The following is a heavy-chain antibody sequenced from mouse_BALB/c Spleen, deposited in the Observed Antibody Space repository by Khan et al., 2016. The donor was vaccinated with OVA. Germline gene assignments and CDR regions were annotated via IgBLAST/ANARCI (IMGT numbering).Heavy chain of an antibody. V-gene: IGHV2-6-4*01. CDR3: ARAYYRYDGYYAMDY. D-gene: IGHD2-14*01. CDR1: GFSLSRYN. Sequence: QVQLQQSGPGLVAPSQSLSITCTVSGFSLSRYNILWVRQPPGKGLEWLGMIWGGGGTDYNSTLKSRLSIRKDNSKSQVLLKMNSLQIDDTAMYYCARAYYRYDGYYAMDYWGQGTSVTVSS. CDR2: IWGGGGT. J-gene: IGHJ4*01.